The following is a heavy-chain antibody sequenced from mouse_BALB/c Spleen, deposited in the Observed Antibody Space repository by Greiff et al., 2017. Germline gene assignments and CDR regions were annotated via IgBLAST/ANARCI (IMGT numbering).Heavy chain of an antibody. CDR3: ARSRYDTWFAY. CDR1: GYTFTSYW. D-gene: IGHD2-14*01. CDR2: IYPGDGDT. Sequence: VQLQQSGAELARPGASVKLSCKASGYTFTSYWMQWVKQRPGQGLEWIGAIYPGDGDTRYTQKFKGKATLTADKSSSTAYMQLSSLASEDSAVYYCARSRYDTWFAYWGQGTLVTVSA. V-gene: IGHV1-87*01. J-gene: IGHJ3*01.